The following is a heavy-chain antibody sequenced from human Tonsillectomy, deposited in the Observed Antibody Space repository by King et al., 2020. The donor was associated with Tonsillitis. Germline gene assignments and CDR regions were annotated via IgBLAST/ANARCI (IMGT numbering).Heavy chain of an antibody. CDR1: GFTFSSYS. V-gene: IGHV3-48*02. CDR3: ARGRSSGYPPRDAFDI. CDR2: ISSSGSFI. J-gene: IGHJ3*02. D-gene: IGHD3-22*01. Sequence: VQLVESGGGLAQPGGSLRLSCVASGFTFSSYSMNWVRQAPGKGLEWVSYISSSGSFIYYADSVKGRFTISRDNAKKSLYLQMNSLRDEDTAVYYCARGRSSGYPPRDAFDIWGQGTMVTVSS.